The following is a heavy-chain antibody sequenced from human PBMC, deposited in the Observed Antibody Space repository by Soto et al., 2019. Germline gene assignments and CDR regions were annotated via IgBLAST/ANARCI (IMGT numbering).Heavy chain of an antibody. CDR1: GGSISSGGYY. D-gene: IGHD6-13*01. Sequence: SETLSLTCTVSGGSISSGGYYWSWIRQHPGKGLEWIGYIYYSGSTYYNPSPKSRVTISVDTSKNQFSLKLSSVTAADTAVYYCASTKASWYNYWGQGTLVTVSS. J-gene: IGHJ4*02. V-gene: IGHV4-31*03. CDR2: IYYSGST. CDR3: ASTKASWYNY.